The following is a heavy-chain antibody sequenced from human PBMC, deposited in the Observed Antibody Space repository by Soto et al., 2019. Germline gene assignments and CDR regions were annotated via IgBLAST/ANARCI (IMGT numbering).Heavy chain of an antibody. V-gene: IGHV1-24*01. CDR1: GYTLTELS. J-gene: IGHJ6*01. D-gene: IGHD3-10*01. CDR2: FDPEDGET. Sequence: ASVKVSCKVSGYTLTELSMHRVRQAPGKGLEWMGGFDPEDGETIYAQKFQGRVTMTEDTSTDTAYMELSSLRSEDTAVYYCGTIIFGKGMEIWCQEAMVTASS. CDR3: GTIIFGKGMEI.